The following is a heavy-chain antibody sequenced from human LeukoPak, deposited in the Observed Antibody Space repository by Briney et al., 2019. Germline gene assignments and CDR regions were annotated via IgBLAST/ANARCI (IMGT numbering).Heavy chain of an antibody. J-gene: IGHJ4*02. V-gene: IGHV3-53*01. CDR3: ARDSSNYYFDY. CDR1: GFTVSSNY. CDR2: IGSGGST. Sequence: PGGSLRLSCAASGFTVSSNYMSWVRQAPGKGLEWVSVIGSGGSTHYADPVKGRFTISRDHSKNMLYLQMNSLRVEDTAMYYCARDSSNYYFDYWGQGTLVTVSS. D-gene: IGHD6-13*01.